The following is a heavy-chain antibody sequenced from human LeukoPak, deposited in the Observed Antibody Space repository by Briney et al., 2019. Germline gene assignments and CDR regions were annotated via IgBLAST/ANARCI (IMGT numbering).Heavy chain of an antibody. CDR3: AKYVVPGAQPLHS. V-gene: IGHV3-30*18. CDR2: ISEDGSKR. Sequence: PGGSLRLSCVASGFIFSSYGMHWVRRAPGKGLEWVAVISEDGSKRYYADSAQGRFTISRDNSKNTLYLQMDSLRAEDTAVYYCAKYVVPGAQPLHSWGQGTLVTVSS. CDR1: GFIFSSYG. J-gene: IGHJ5*02. D-gene: IGHD2-2*01.